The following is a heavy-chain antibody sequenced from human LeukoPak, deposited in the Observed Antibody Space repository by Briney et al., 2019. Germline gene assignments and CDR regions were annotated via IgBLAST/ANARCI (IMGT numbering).Heavy chain of an antibody. CDR1: GYTFTGYY. D-gene: IGHD6-13*01. CDR2: INPNSGGT. J-gene: IGHJ4*02. Sequence: ASVKVSCKASGYTFTGYYMHWVRQAPGQGLEWMGWINPNSGGTNYAQKFQGRVTMTRDTSISTAYMELSRLRSDDTAVYYCARDIYPPIAAAGVTDYWGQGTLVTVSS. V-gene: IGHV1-2*02. CDR3: ARDIYPPIAAAGVTDY.